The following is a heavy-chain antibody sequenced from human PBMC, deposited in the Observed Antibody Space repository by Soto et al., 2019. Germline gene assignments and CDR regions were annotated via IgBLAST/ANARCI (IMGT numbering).Heavy chain of an antibody. CDR3: ARDVLSYLAGTEYHYMDV. Sequence: GGSLRLSCAASGFTFSGYSMNWVRQAPGKGLEWVSSISSSGSYIYYADSVKGRFTISRDNAKNSLYLQMNSLRAEDTAVYYCARDVLSYLAGTEYHYMDVWGKGTTVTSP. D-gene: IGHD6-13*01. V-gene: IGHV3-21*01. CDR1: GFTFSGYS. J-gene: IGHJ6*03. CDR2: ISSSGSYI.